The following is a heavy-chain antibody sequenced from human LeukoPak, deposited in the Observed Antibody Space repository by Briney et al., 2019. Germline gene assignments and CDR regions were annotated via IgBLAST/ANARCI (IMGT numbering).Heavy chain of an antibody. J-gene: IGHJ5*02. CDR2: ISSYNGNT. D-gene: IGHD3-22*01. Sequence: VASVKVSCKASGYTFTSYGISWVRQAPGQGLEWMGWISSYNGNTNYAQKFQARVTITADESTSTAYMKMSSLRSEDTAVYYCARGGITMIVVSRSEGWFDPWGQGTLVTVSS. CDR3: ARGGITMIVVSRSEGWFDP. CDR1: GYTFTSYG. V-gene: IGHV1-18*01.